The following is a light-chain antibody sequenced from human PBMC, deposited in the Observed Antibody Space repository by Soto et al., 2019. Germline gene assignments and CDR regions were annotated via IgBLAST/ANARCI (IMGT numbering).Light chain of an antibody. CDR2: GSS. CDR3: HQYGSSPPYT. V-gene: IGKV3-20*01. Sequence: EVVLTQSPGTLSLSPGERATLSCRASQSVNNNYLAWYQLRPGQAPRLLIYGSSDRATGIPDRFSGSGSGTDFTLTISRLEPEDFAVYYCHQYGSSPPYTFGQGTKLEI. J-gene: IGKJ2*01. CDR1: QSVNNNY.